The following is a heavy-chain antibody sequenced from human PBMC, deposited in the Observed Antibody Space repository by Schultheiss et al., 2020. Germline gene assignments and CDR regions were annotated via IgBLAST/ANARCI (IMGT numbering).Heavy chain of an antibody. CDR2: IIPIFGTA. CDR3: ARESIVVVPAANRASYYYGMDV. D-gene: IGHD2-2*01. J-gene: IGHJ6*02. CDR1: GGTFSSYT. Sequence: SVKVSCKASGGTFSSYTISWVRQAPGQGLEWMGRIIPIFGTANYAQKFQGRVTITADESTSTAYMELSSLRSEDTAVYYCARESIVVVPAANRASYYYGMDVWGQGTTVTVSS. V-gene: IGHV1-69*15.